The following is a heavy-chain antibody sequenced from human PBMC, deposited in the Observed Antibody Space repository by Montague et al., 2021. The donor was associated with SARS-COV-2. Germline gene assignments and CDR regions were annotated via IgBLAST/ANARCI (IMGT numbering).Heavy chain of an antibody. D-gene: IGHD2-21*01. J-gene: IGHJ5*01. CDR2: IYHGGFT. CDR3: ARAYCGGDCNYLYIWFDS. CDR1: GYSISSGYF. Sequence: SETLSLTCSVSGYSISSGYFWGWIRQPPGKGLEWLGAIYHGGFTXYNPSLKSRLTMSLDTSKNQFSLRLSSVTAADTAIYYCARAYCGGDCNYLYIWFDSWGQGALVTVSS. V-gene: IGHV4-38-2*02.